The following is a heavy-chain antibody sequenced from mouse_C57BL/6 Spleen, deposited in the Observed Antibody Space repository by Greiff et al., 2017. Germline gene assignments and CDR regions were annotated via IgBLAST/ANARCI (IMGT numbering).Heavy chain of an antibody. V-gene: IGHV5-17*01. CDR1: GFTFSDYG. J-gene: IGHJ3*01. D-gene: IGHD3-1*01. CDR3: ARGGFFAY. Sequence: EVKLMESGGGLVKPGGSLKLSCAASGFTFSDYGMHWVRQAPEKGLEWVAYISSGSSTIYYADTVKGRFTISRDNAKNTLFLQLTSLRSEDTAMYYCARGGFFAYWGQGTLVTVSA. CDR2: ISSGSSTI.